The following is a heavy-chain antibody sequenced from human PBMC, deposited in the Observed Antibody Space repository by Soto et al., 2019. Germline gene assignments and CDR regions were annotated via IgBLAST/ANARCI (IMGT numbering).Heavy chain of an antibody. Sequence: QVQLQESGPGLVKPSQTLSLTCTVSGGSISSGGYYWSWIRQHPGKGLEWIGYIYYSGNTYYNPSLNSLVSISVDTSKVPVPLKLGSVTAADTAVYYCARGKENKLGGYFDLWGRGTLVTVSS. J-gene: IGHJ2*01. D-gene: IGHD3-16*01. CDR1: GGSISSGGYY. V-gene: IGHV4-31*01. CDR3: ARGKENKLGGYFDL. CDR2: IYYSGNT.